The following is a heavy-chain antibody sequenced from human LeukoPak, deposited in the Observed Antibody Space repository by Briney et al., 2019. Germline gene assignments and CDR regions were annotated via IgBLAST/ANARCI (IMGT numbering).Heavy chain of an antibody. CDR2: INPNSGGT. Sequence: GASVKVSCKASGYTFTGYHLHWVRQAPGQGLEWMGWINPNSGGTNYAQKFKGRLTMTLDTSISTLYMDLSSLTPDDTAVYYCARDDAGTHDSWGQGTLVTVSS. J-gene: IGHJ5*01. D-gene: IGHD3/OR15-3a*01. CDR1: GYTFTGYH. CDR3: ARDDAGTHDS. V-gene: IGHV1-2*02.